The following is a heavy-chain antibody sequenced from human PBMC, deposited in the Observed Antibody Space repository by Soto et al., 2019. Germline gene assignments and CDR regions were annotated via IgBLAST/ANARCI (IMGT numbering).Heavy chain of an antibody. Sequence: PXASVKMSSKSAGYSFTSYWISWVRQCPGKGLEWMGIIYPCDSEARYGPSFQGQVTISADESINTAYLQWNNLKASDSAIYFCARHGYSSSWYPDHWGQGTLVTVS. V-gene: IGHV5-51*01. D-gene: IGHD2-2*03. CDR3: ARHGYSSSWYPDH. CDR1: GYSFTSYW. J-gene: IGHJ4*02. CDR2: IYPCDSEA.